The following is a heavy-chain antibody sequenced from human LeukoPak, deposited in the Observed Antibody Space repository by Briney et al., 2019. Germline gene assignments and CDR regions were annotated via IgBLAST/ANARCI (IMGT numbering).Heavy chain of an antibody. CDR3: ARGGPLYFQH. Sequence: GGSLRLSCAASGFTFSSYGMNWVRQAPGKGLEWVSYISSSSSTIYYADSVKGRFTISRDNAKNSLYLQMNSLRAEDTAVYYCARGGPLYFQHWGQGTLVTVSS. CDR2: ISSSSSTI. V-gene: IGHV3-48*01. CDR1: GFTFSSYG. J-gene: IGHJ1*01.